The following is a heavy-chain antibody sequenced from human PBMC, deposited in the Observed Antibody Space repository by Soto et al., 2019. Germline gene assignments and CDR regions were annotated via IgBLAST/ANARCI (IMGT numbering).Heavy chain of an antibody. Sequence: EVQLVESGGGLVQPGGSLRLSCAASGFTFSSYWMHWVRQAPGKGLVWVARVKSDGGYTAYADSVKGRFSISRDNANNMLYLQMNSLRVEDTAVYYCAREGASLFWGQGTPVTVSS. CDR3: AREGASLF. V-gene: IGHV3-74*01. CDR1: GFTFSSYW. CDR2: VKSDGGYT. J-gene: IGHJ4*02.